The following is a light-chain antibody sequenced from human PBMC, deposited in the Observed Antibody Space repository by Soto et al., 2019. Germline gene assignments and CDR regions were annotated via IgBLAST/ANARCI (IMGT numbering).Light chain of an antibody. CDR1: QGVATT. V-gene: IGKV3-15*01. CDR3: QQYGSSPRT. Sequence: EIVMTQSPATLSVSPGERVTLSCRASQGVATTLAWYRQQPGQAPRLLIYDAYIRASGVPARFSGSGSGTEFTLTISRLEAEDFAVYYCQQYGSSPRTFGQGTKVDI. J-gene: IGKJ1*01. CDR2: DAY.